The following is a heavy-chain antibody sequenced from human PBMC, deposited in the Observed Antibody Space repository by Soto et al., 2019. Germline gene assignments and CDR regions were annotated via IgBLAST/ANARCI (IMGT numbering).Heavy chain of an antibody. CDR3: AREDGIVGSTSACDY. V-gene: IGHV3-21*01. CDR1: GFTFSTYN. D-gene: IGHD1-26*01. CDR2: INGRGNYI. Sequence: EVLLVESGGGLVKPGGSLRLSCAASGFTFSTYNMNWVRQAPGKGLEWVSSINGRGNYIYYTDAVKGRFTISRDNAKTSLYLQMNSLRAEDTAVYYCAREDGIVGSTSACDYCGQGTLVTVSS. J-gene: IGHJ4*02.